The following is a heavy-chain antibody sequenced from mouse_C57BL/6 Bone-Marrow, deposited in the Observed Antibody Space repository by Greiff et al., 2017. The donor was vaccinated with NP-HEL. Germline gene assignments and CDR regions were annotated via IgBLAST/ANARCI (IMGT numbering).Heavy chain of an antibody. CDR1: GYTFTSYW. D-gene: IGHD2-5*01. CDR2: IYPGSGST. Sequence: QVQLKQPGAELVKPGASAKMSCKASGYTFTSYWITWVKQRPGQGLEWIGDIYPGSGSTNYNEKFKSKATLTVDTSSSTAYMQLSSLTSEDSAVYYCASSNFLYYYAMDYWGQGTSVTVSS. V-gene: IGHV1-55*01. CDR3: ASSNFLYYYAMDY. J-gene: IGHJ4*01.